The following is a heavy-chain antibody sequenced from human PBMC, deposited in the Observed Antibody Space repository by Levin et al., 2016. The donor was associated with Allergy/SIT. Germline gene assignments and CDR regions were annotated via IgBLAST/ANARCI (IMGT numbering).Heavy chain of an antibody. CDR1: GFTFSSYA. CDR2: ISGSGGST. Sequence: GESLKISCAASGFTFSSYAMSWVRQAPGKGLEWVSAISGSGGSTYYADSVKGRFTISRDNSKNTLYLQMNSLRAEDTAVYYCAKDRGGYSYGLDYWGQGTLVTVSS. J-gene: IGHJ4*02. D-gene: IGHD5-18*01. CDR3: AKDRGGYSYGLDY. V-gene: IGHV3-23*01.